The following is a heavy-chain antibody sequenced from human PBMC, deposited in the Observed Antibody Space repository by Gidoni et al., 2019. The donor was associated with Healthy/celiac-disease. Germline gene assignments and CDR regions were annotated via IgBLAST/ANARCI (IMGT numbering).Heavy chain of an antibody. D-gene: IGHD2-15*01. CDR1: GASTTSGGSY. CDR3: ATGLGYCSGGSCYNYYYYGMDV. CDR2: IYYSGST. J-gene: IGHJ6*02. V-gene: IGHV4-31*03. Sequence: QVQLQKPDPGLVRPSQTLSLPFTISGASTTSGGSYWNCTRQHPGKGLEWIGYIYYSGSTYYNPSLKSRVTISVDTSKNQFSLKLSSVTAADTAVYYCATGLGYCSGGSCYNYYYYGMDVWGQGTTVTVSS.